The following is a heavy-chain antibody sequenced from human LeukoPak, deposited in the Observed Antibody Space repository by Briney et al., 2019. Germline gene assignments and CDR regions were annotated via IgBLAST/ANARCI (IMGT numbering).Heavy chain of an antibody. J-gene: IGHJ4*02. CDR2: TYYRSKWYN. CDR3: ARDLQYYYDSSGYSPALDY. CDR1: GDSVSSNSAA. V-gene: IGHV6-1*01. D-gene: IGHD3-22*01. Sequence: SQTLSLTCAISGDSVSSNSAAWNWIRQSPSRGLEWLGRTYYRSKWYNDYAVSVKSRITINPDTSKNQFSLQLNSVTPEDTAVYYCARDLQYYYDSSGYSPALDYWGQGTLVTVSS.